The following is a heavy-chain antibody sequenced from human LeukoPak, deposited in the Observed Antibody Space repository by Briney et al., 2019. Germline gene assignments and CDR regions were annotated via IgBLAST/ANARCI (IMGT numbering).Heavy chain of an antibody. CDR3: AKETHCSGGSCYPSPFLDY. CDR2: ISYDGSNK. V-gene: IGHV3-30*04. CDR1: GFTFSSYA. J-gene: IGHJ4*02. D-gene: IGHD2-15*01. Sequence: GGSLRLSCAASGFTFSSYAMHWVRQAPGKGLEWVALISYDGSNKYYADSVKGRFTISRDNSKNTLYLQMNSLRAEDTAVYYCAKETHCSGGSCYPSPFLDYWGQGTLVTVSS.